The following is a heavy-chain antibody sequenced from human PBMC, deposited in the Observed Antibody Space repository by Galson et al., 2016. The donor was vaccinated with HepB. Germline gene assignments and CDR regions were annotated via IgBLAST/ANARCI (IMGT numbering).Heavy chain of an antibody. D-gene: IGHD7-27*01. CDR3: ARGRVNWDNWFDP. J-gene: IGHJ5*02. V-gene: IGHV3-11*06. Sequence: SLRLSCAASGFTFSDYSMIWVRQAPGKGLEWVSYISGTSGLTHYTDSVKGRFTISRDNAKNSLYLQMNSLRVEDTAVYYCARGRVNWDNWFDPWGQGALVTVSS. CDR2: ISGTSGLT. CDR1: GFTFSDYS.